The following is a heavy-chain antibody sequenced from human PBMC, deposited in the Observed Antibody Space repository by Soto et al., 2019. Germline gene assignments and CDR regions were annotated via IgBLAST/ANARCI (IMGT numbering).Heavy chain of an antibody. CDR1: GGSISSYY. Sequence: QVQLQESGPGLVKPSETLSLTCTVSGGSISSYYWSWIRQPPVKGLEWIGYIYYSGSTNYNPSLKSRVTLSVDPAKNQFSLKLSSVTAADTAVYYCAGQYSFGSYGMDVWGQGTTVTVSS. V-gene: IGHV4-59*08. CDR3: AGQYSFGSYGMDV. J-gene: IGHJ6*02. CDR2: IYYSGST. D-gene: IGHD5-18*01.